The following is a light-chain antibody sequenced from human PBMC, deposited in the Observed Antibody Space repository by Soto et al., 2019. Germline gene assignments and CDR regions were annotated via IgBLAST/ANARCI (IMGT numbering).Light chain of an antibody. CDR1: QDIRNS. J-gene: IGKJ5*01. V-gene: IGKV1-33*01. Sequence: DIQITHSPSFLSASVVDIVTITCQPSQDIRNSLNWYQQKPGTAPNLLIYDASNLETGVPSRFSGSGSGTDFSFSISSLQPEDIATYYCQQYENLVTFGQGTRLEIK. CDR3: QQYENLVT. CDR2: DAS.